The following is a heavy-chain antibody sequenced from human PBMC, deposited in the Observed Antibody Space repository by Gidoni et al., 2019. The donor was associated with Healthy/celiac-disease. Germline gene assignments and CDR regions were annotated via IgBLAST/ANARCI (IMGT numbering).Heavy chain of an antibody. CDR1: GYTFPSYD. CDR3: ARGKLEPRAGYYGMDV. V-gene: IGHV1-8*01. D-gene: IGHD1-1*01. Sequence: QVQLVQSGAEAKKPGASVKVSCQASGYTFPSYDINWVRQANGQGLEWMGWMNPNSGNTGYAQKFQGRVTMTRNTSISTAYMELSSLRSEDTAVYYCARGKLEPRAGYYGMDVWGQGTTVTVSS. J-gene: IGHJ6*02. CDR2: MNPNSGNT.